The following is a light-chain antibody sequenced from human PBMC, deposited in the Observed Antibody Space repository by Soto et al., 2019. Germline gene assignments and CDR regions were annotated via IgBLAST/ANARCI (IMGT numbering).Light chain of an antibody. Sequence: EIVLTQSPGTLSLSPGERATLSCRASQSVTSSYLAWYQQKPGRAPRLLIYGASSRAIGIPDRFSGSGSGTDFTLTISRLEPEDFAVYYCQQNGSSLFTFGPGTKVDIK. CDR1: QSVTSSY. CDR2: GAS. J-gene: IGKJ3*01. V-gene: IGKV3-20*01. CDR3: QQNGSSLFT.